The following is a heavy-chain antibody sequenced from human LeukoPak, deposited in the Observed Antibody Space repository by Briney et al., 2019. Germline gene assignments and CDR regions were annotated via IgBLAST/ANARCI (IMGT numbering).Heavy chain of an antibody. Sequence: PSETLSLTCTVSGGSISGYYWSWIRQPPGKGLEWIGYIYYSGSTNYNPSLKSRVTISVDTSKNQFSLKLSSVTAADSAVYYCARDAKFDFWSDGGYFDLWGRGTLVTVSS. J-gene: IGHJ2*01. D-gene: IGHD3-3*01. V-gene: IGHV4-59*01. CDR3: ARDAKFDFWSDGGYFDL. CDR2: IYYSGST. CDR1: GGSISGYY.